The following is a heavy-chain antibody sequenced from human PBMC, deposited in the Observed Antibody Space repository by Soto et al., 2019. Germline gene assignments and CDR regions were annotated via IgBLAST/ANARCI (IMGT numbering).Heavy chain of an antibody. CDR3: ARVTGDQDYYYYDYMDV. J-gene: IGHJ6*03. D-gene: IGHD7-27*01. CDR1: GFTFSSYW. CDR2: IKQDGSEK. V-gene: IGHV3-7*03. Sequence: GGSLRLSCAASGFTFSSYWMSWVRQAPGKGLEWVANIKQDGSEKYYVDSVKGRFTISRDNAKNSLYLQMNSLRAEDTAVYDCARVTGDQDYYYYDYMDVWGKGTTVTVSS.